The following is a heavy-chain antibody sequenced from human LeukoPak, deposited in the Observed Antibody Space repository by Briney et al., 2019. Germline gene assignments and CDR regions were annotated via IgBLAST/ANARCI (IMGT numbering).Heavy chain of an antibody. J-gene: IGHJ4*02. CDR1: GFTFDDYG. V-gene: IGHV3-20*04. D-gene: IGHD6-19*01. CDR2: INWNGGRT. Sequence: PGGSLRLSCAASGFTFDDYGMSWVSQAPGKGMEWVSGINWNGGRTVYADSVKGRFTISRDNAKNSLYLQINSLRAEDTALYYCARESSVAGRGYYFDYWGQGTLVTVSS. CDR3: ARESSVAGRGYYFDY.